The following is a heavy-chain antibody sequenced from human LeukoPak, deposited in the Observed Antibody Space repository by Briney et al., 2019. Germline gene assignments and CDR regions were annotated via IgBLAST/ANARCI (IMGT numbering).Heavy chain of an antibody. CDR3: ARDGGYYYDESGYKGFDY. D-gene: IGHD3-22*01. CDR1: GFTVSSNY. CDR2: LYSGGST. V-gene: IGHV3-53*01. Sequence: GGSLRLSCAASGFTVSSNYMSWVRQAPGKGLEWVSSLYSGGSTYYADSVKGRFIISRDISKDTVYLQMDNLRAEDTAVYYCARDGGYYYDESGYKGFDYWGQGTLVTVSA. J-gene: IGHJ4*02.